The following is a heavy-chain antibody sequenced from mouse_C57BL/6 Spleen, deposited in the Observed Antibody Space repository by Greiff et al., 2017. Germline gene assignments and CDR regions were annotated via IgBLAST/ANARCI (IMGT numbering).Heavy chain of an antibody. Sequence: EVKLQESEGGLVQPGRSMKLSCTASGFTFSDYYMAWVRQVPEKGLEWVANINYDGSSTYYLDSLKSRFIISRDNAKNILYLQMSSLKSEDTATYYCARDQSYDGFHWYFDVWGTGTTVTVSS. V-gene: IGHV5-16*01. J-gene: IGHJ1*03. CDR2: INYDGSST. D-gene: IGHD2-3*01. CDR3: ARDQSYDGFHWYFDV. CDR1: GFTFSDYY.